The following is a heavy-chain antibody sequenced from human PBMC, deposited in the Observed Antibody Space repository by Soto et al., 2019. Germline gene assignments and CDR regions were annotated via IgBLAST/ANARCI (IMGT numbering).Heavy chain of an antibody. CDR3: AKDQASGQGSFDS. Sequence: GGSLRLSCAASGFTFNIYGMHWVRQAPDKGLEWVALISYDGSNQYYADSVKGRFTISRDNSKITLFLQMNSLRADDTAVYYCAKDQASGQGSFDSWGQGTLVTVSS. CDR1: GFTFNIYG. J-gene: IGHJ4*02. V-gene: IGHV3-30*18. CDR2: ISYDGSNQ.